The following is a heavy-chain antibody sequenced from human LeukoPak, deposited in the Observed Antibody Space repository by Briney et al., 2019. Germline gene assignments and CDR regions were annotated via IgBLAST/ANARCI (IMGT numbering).Heavy chain of an antibody. Sequence: PSETLSLTCTVSGGSISSGGNYWSWIRQHPGKGLEWIGYIYYSGSTYYNPTLKSRVTISVDTSKNQFSLKLSSVTAADTAVCYCARTGTTGSYYFDYWGQGTLVTVSS. V-gene: IGHV4-31*03. D-gene: IGHD1-1*01. CDR1: GGSISSGGNY. CDR2: IYYSGST. CDR3: ARTGTTGSYYFDY. J-gene: IGHJ4*02.